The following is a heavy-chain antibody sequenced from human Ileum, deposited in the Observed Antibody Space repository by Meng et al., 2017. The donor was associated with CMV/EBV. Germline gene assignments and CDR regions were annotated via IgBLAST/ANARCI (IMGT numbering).Heavy chain of an antibody. J-gene: IGHJ1*01. V-gene: IGHV4-34*02. CDR3: ASGRLQFTPSALQH. CDR1: VEPRNGFF. D-gene: IGHD5-24*01. Sequence: QVQLQRWGAGLLKPSETLALTCAASVEPRNGFFCSWIRQPPGRGLEWIGEVNNRGRTNYNPSLKSRLTISIDTSKRQLSLMVTSVTAADSAIYYCASGRLQFTPSALQHWGPGTLVTVSS. CDR2: VNNRGRT.